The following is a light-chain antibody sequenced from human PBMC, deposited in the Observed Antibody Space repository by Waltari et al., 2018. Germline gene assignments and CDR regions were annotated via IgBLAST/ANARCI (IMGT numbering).Light chain of an antibody. CDR3: LQYDTSPKT. CDR2: GTS. J-gene: IGKJ1*01. Sequence: EIVLTQSPGTLSLSPGDRATLSCRASHSFSSDYLAWYQQRPGQAPRLLISGTSSRATGIPDRFSGSGSGTDFTLTISRLESEDVAGYYCLQYDTSPKTFGQGTKVDI. CDR1: HSFSSDY. V-gene: IGKV3-20*01.